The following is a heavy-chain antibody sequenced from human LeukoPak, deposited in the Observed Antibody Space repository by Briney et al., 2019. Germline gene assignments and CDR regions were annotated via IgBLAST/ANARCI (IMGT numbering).Heavy chain of an antibody. CDR2: IYYSGST. J-gene: IGHJ4*02. D-gene: IGHD5-12*01. CDR1: GASISSYY. Sequence: SETLSLTCTVSGASISSYYWSWIRQPPGKGLEWIGYIYYSGSTNCNPSLKSRVTISVDTSKNQFSLTLSSVTAADTAVYYCARDLPRYGGYGDWGQGTLVTVSS. V-gene: IGHV4-59*01. CDR3: ARDLPRYGGYGD.